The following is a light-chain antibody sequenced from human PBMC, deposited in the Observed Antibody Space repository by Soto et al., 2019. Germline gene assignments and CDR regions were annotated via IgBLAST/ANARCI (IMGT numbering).Light chain of an antibody. V-gene: IGKV3-20*01. CDR3: EQYCSSPPIT. J-gene: IGKJ4*01. Sequence: EIVLTQSPGTLSLSPGERATLSCRASQSVSSRYLAWYQQKAGQAPRLLIYGASSRATGSPDRFSGSGSGTDFKLTISRLEPDDFAVYDCEQYCSSPPITFGGGTKVEIK. CDR1: QSVSSRY. CDR2: GAS.